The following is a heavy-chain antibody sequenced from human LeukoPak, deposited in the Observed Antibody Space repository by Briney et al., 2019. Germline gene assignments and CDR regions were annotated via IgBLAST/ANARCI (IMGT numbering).Heavy chain of an antibody. J-gene: IGHJ5*02. V-gene: IGHV1-8*02. CDR1: GYTFTNYY. D-gene: IGHD3-10*01. CDR3: ARGSTLLWFGELSGVNWFDP. CDR2: MNPNSGNT. Sequence: ASVKVSCKASGYTFTNYYMHWVRQATGQGLEWMGWMNPNSGNTGYAQKFQGRVTMTRNTSISTAYMELSSLRSEDTAVYYCARGSTLLWFGELSGVNWFDPWGQGALVTVSS.